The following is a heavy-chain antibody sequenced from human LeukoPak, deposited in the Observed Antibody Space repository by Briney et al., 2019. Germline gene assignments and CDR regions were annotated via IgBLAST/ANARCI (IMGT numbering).Heavy chain of an antibody. CDR3: AKDLRDYDILTCPSWFDP. V-gene: IGHV3-23*01. CDR2: ISGSGGST. J-gene: IGHJ5*02. D-gene: IGHD3-9*01. CDR1: GFTFSSYA. Sequence: PGGSLRLSCAASGFTFSSYAMSWVSQAPGKGLEWDSAISGSGGSTYYADSVKGRFTISRDNSKHTLYLQMNSLRAEDTAVYYGAKDLRDYDILTCPSWFDPWGQGTLVTVSS.